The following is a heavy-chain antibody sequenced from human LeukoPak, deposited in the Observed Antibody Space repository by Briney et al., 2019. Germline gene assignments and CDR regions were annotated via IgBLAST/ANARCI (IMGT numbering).Heavy chain of an antibody. CDR2: INHRGGT. J-gene: IGHJ4*02. V-gene: IGHV4-34*01. Sequence: SEPLSLTCVFSGESFSGYYWSWLRQPPRKGLEWIGDINHRGGTSHNPSLKSRLSISIDTSKNQFSLILDSVTAADTAISFCATFPDYEPIDNWGQGTLVTVSS. CDR3: ATFPDYEPIDN. CDR1: GESFSGYY. D-gene: IGHD3-16*01.